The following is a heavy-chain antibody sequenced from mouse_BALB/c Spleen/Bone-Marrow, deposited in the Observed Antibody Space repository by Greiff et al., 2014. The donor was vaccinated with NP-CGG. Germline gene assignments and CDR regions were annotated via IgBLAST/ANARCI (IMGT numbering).Heavy chain of an antibody. CDR1: GFNIKDTY. D-gene: IGHD4-1*01. CDR3: ARWGKLGRGYFDV. J-gene: IGHJ1*01. V-gene: IGHV14-3*02. CDR2: IDPANGNT. Sequence: EVQLVESGAELVKPGASVKLSCTASGFNIKDTYMHWVKQRPEQGLEWIGRIDPANGNTKYDPKFQGKATITADTSSNTAYLQLSSRTSEDTAVYYCARWGKLGRGYFDVWGAGTTVTVSS.